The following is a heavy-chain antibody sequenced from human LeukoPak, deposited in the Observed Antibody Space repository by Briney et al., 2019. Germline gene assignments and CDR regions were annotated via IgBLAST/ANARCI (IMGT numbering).Heavy chain of an antibody. D-gene: IGHD3-10*01. V-gene: IGHV4-61*01. J-gene: IGHJ4*02. CDR1: GGSASSNIYY. CDR3: ARDSGSGPRGHDY. CDR2: IYYSGST. Sequence: SETLSLTCTVSGGSASSNIYYWNWIRQPPGKGLEWIGYIYYSGSTYYNPSLKSRVTISVDTSKNQFSLKLSSVTAADTAVYYCARDSGSGPRGHDYWGQGTLVTVSS.